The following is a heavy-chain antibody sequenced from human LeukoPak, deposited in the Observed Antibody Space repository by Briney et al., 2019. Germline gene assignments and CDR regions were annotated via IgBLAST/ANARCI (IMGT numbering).Heavy chain of an antibody. D-gene: IGHD3-10*01. CDR1: GFTFRSYW. CDR3: ATYITMVRGPKYYFDY. V-gene: IGHV3-7*01. J-gene: IGHJ4*02. CDR2: IKQDGSEK. Sequence: AGGYLGLYWAASGFTFRSYWMSWVRQAPGKGLEWVANIKQDGSEKYYVDSVKGRFTISRDNAKNSLYLQMNSLRAEDTAVYYCATYITMVRGPKYYFDYWGQGILVTVSS.